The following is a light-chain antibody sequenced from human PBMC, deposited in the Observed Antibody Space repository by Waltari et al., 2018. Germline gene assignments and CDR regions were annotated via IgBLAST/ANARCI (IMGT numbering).Light chain of an antibody. J-gene: IGKJ2*01. CDR1: QNVDTY. CDR2: NSS. V-gene: IGKV3-11*01. Sequence: DIVLTQSPVTLSLSPGERATLFCGASQNVDTYWAWYQQKPGQAPRLLIYNSSHRASGVPARFSGGGSGTDFTLTISSVEPEDIAIYYCQQRNTWPPYTFGQGTKLELK. CDR3: QQRNTWPPYT.